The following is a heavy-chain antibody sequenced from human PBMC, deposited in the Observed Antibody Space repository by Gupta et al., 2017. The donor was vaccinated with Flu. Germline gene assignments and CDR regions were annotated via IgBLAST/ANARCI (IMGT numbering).Heavy chain of an antibody. V-gene: IGHV4-59*08. J-gene: IGHJ6*02. Sequence: QVQQQESGPGLVKPSETLSLTCSDSGDSMNSNYGSWIRQPPGKGLEWIENIYYSGSTYYNPTLKSRGTISVDTSKKQFFLKLTSVTATDTAVYYSARRVGGSSRMDVWGQGTTVTVSS. CDR1: GDSMNSNY. CDR2: IYYSGST. D-gene: IGHD1-26*01. CDR3: ARRVGGSSRMDV.